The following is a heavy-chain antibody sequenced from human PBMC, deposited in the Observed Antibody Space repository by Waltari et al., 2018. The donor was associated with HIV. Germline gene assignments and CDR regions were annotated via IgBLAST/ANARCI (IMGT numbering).Heavy chain of an antibody. Sequence: EVQLVEAGGGLLQPGGSLRLSGEASGFTVRSHYMSWGRQAPGKGLEWVSVIYSGGSTYYADSVKGRFTISRDNSKNTLYLQMNSLRAEDTAVYYCARGTSLDYWGQGTLVTVSS. CDR2: IYSGGST. CDR1: GFTVRSHY. J-gene: IGHJ4*02. V-gene: IGHV3-53*01. D-gene: IGHD2-8*01. CDR3: ARGTSLDY.